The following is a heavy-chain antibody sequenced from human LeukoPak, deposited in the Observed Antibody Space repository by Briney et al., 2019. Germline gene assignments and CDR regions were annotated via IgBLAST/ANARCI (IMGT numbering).Heavy chain of an antibody. D-gene: IGHD3/OR15-3a*01. CDR2: ISSSDSYI. CDR1: GFTFSSYS. J-gene: IGHJ3*02. CDR3: ARDRDWSVLYDASDI. V-gene: IGHV3-21*01. Sequence: GGFLRLSCAASGFTFSSYSMNWVRQAPGKGLEWVSFISSSDSYIYYADSVKGRFTISRDNAKNSLYLQMNSLRAEDTAVYYCARDRDWSVLYDASDIWGQGTMVTVSS.